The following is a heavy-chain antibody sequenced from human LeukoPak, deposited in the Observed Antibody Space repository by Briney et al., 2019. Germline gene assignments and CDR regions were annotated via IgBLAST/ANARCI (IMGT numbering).Heavy chain of an antibody. D-gene: IGHD2-8*01. CDR1: SGSITNYY. CDR2: IYYNGYT. J-gene: IGHJ4*02. V-gene: IGHV4-59*08. Sequence: PSETLSLTCTVSSGSITNYYWSRIRQPPGKGLELIGFIYYNGYTNYNPSLKSRVTMSVDTSKNQLSLTVSSVTAADTAVYHCARRSWSQWVFDYWGQGTPVTVSS. CDR3: ARRSWSQWVFDY.